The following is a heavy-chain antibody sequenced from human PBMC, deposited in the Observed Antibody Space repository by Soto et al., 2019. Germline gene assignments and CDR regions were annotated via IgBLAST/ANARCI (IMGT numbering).Heavy chain of an antibody. CDR3: ARDHLGYCDGDTCNWAEYFDF. CDR2: IYPGDSDT. CDR1: GYSFTSYW. V-gene: IGHV5-51*01. Sequence: GESLKISCKGSGYSFTSYWIGWVRQMPGKGLEWMGIIYPGDSDTRYSPSFQGQVTISADKSISTAYLQWSSLKASDTAMYYCARDHLGYCDGDTCNWAEYFDFWGQGALVTVSS. J-gene: IGHJ4*02. D-gene: IGHD2-15*01.